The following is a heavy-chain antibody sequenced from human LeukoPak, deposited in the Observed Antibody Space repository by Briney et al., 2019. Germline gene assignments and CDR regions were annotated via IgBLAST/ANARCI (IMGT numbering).Heavy chain of an antibody. CDR3: ARGGSRVVTYGNFDY. Sequence: ASVKVSCKASGYTFTSYGISWVRQAPGQGLEWMGWISTYSGNTNYAQKLQGRITMTIETSTSTAYMELRSLRSDDTAVYYCARGGSRVVTYGNFDYWGQGTLVTVSS. CDR1: GYTFTSYG. V-gene: IGHV1-18*01. J-gene: IGHJ4*02. CDR2: ISTYSGNT. D-gene: IGHD2-21*02.